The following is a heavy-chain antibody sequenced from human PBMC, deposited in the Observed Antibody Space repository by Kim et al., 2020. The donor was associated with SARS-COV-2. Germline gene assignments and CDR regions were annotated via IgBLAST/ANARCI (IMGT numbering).Heavy chain of an antibody. Sequence: GGSLRLSCAASGFTFSSYAMSWVRQAPGKGLEWLSAISGSGGSTYYADSVKGRFTISRDNSKNTFYLQMNSLRAEDTAVYYCAKDKADYDFWSGPLDYWGQGTLVTVSS. CDR1: GFTFSSYA. CDR2: ISGSGGST. V-gene: IGHV3-23*01. D-gene: IGHD3-3*01. J-gene: IGHJ4*02. CDR3: AKDKADYDFWSGPLDY.